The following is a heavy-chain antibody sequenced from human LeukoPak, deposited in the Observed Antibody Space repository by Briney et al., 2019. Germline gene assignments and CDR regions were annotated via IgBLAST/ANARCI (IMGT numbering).Heavy chain of an antibody. J-gene: IGHJ6*02. Sequence: SETLSLTCPVSGGSISSSNYYWGWIRQPPGNGLEGIGIIYYTGSTHYNPSPKTRVTISVDTFKNQFSLKLSSVTAADTAVYYCAGRDCGGDCTYYYHYGMDVWGQGTMVTVSS. D-gene: IGHD2-21*02. V-gene: IGHV4-39*01. CDR1: GGSISSSNYY. CDR2: IYYTGST. CDR3: AGRDCGGDCTYYYHYGMDV.